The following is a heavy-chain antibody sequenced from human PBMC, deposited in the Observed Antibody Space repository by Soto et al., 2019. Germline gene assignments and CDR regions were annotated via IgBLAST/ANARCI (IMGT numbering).Heavy chain of an antibody. CDR1: GGSIRSSTYY. CDR2: IYYSGST. J-gene: IGHJ4*02. CDR3: TRHEGGAAADRPLDY. D-gene: IGHD6-13*01. V-gene: IGHV4-39*01. Sequence: QLRLQESGPGLVKPSETLSLTCTVSGGSIRSSTYYWGWIRQPPGKGLEWIGSIYYSGSTHYNPSLKSRVTMSVDTSTNQFSLKLNSVTAAETAVYYCTRHEGGAAADRPLDYWGQGTLVTVSS.